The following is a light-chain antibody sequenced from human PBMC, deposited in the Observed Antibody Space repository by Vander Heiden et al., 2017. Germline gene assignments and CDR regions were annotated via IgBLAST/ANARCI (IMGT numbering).Light chain of an antibody. Sequence: EVVLMQSPATLSVSPGERATLSCRASQSVASNISWYQQTPGQAPRLLIYDASTRATGIPARFSGSGSGTEFTLIVSSLQSEDFAIYYCQQCKNWPPLTFGGGTKVEIK. V-gene: IGKV3-15*01. CDR1: QSVASN. CDR3: QQCKNWPPLT. J-gene: IGKJ4*01. CDR2: DAS.